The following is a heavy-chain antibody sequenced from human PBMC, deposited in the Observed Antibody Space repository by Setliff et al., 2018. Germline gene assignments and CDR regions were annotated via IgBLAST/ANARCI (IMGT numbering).Heavy chain of an antibody. D-gene: IGHD3-10*01. Sequence: SETLSLTCTVSGASISSYYWSWIRQPPGEGLEWIGYIYSSGNIKYNPSLKCRVTISLDTSKNQFSLKLSSVTAADTAVYYCARHTIAMSTIISYFDYWGQGTLVTVSS. CDR2: IYSSGNI. V-gene: IGHV4-59*08. J-gene: IGHJ4*02. CDR3: ARHTIAMSTIISYFDY. CDR1: GASISSYY.